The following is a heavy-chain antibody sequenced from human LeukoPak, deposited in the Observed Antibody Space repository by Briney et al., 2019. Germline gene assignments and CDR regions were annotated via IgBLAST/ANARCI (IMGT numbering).Heavy chain of an antibody. V-gene: IGHV3-48*01. CDR2: ISSSSSTI. J-gene: IGHJ1*01. CDR3: AKEYTFGGVIVVPFQH. CDR1: GFTFSSYS. D-gene: IGHD3-16*02. Sequence: GGSLRLSCAASGFTFSSYSMNWVRQAPGKGLEWVSYISSSSSTIYYADSVKGRFTISRDNSKNTLYLQMNSLRAEDTAVYYCAKEYTFGGVIVVPFQHWGQGTLVTVSS.